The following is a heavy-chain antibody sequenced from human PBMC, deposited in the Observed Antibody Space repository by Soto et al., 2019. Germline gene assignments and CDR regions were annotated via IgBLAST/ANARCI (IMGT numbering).Heavy chain of an antibody. D-gene: IGHD6-13*01. CDR2: MNPNSGNT. Sequence: ASVKVSFKASGYTFTSYDINWVRQATGQGLEWMGWMNPNSGNTGYAQKFQGRVTMTRNTSISTAYMELSSLRSEDTAVYYCARDIANYYGMDVWGQGTRVTVSS. CDR1: GYTFTSYD. J-gene: IGHJ6*02. V-gene: IGHV1-8*01. CDR3: ARDIANYYGMDV.